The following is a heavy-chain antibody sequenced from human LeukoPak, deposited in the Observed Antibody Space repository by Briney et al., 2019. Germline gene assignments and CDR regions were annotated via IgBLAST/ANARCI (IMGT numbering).Heavy chain of an antibody. J-gene: IGHJ6*02. CDR3: ARSIGLTGGGVDV. CDR2: IIPIFGTA. V-gene: IGHV1-69*05. CDR1: GGTFSSYA. Sequence: GSSVKVSCKASGGTFSSYAISWVRQAPGQGLEWMGGIIPIFGTANYAQKSQGRVTITTDESTSTAYMELNSLRAEDTAVYYCARSIGLTGGGVDVWGQGTTVTVSS. D-gene: IGHD3-9*01.